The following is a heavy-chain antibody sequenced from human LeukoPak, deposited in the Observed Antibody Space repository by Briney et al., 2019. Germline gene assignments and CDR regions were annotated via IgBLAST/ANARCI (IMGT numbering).Heavy chain of an antibody. J-gene: IGHJ6*03. Sequence: GASVKVSCKASGYTFTSYDINWVRQATGQGLEWMGWMNPNSGNTGYAQKFQGRVTITRNTSISTAYMELSSLRSEDTAVYYCARGPPRGYFDWLRSFMDVWGKGTTVTVSS. D-gene: IGHD3-9*01. V-gene: IGHV1-8*03. CDR2: MNPNSGNT. CDR1: GYTFTSYD. CDR3: ARGPPRGYFDWLRSFMDV.